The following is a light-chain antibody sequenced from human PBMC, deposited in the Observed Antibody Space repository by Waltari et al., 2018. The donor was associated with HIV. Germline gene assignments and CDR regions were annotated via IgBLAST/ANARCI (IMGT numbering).Light chain of an antibody. Sequence: QSALTQPASVSGSPGQSITISCTGTSSDVGGYNHVSWYQQHPGTAPKLMIFGVSNRPSGVSNRFSGSKSGNTASLTISGLQAEDEADYYCSSYTRSSNVVFGGGTKLTVL. V-gene: IGLV2-14*03. CDR3: SSYTRSSNVV. CDR1: SSDVGGYNH. J-gene: IGLJ2*01. CDR2: GVS.